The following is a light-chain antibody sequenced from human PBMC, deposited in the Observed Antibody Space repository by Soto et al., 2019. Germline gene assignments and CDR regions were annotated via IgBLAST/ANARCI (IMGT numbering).Light chain of an antibody. J-gene: IGKJ5*01. CDR2: VAS. CDR1: QGIASY. CDR3: QQLNSYTLT. Sequence: IQFTQSPSSLSASVGDIVTITCRASQGIASYLAWYQQKPGKAPKLLISVASTLQSGVPSRLSGSGYGTDLTITISSMKTEDFATYYCQQLNSYTLTFGQGTRLEIK. V-gene: IGKV1-9*01.